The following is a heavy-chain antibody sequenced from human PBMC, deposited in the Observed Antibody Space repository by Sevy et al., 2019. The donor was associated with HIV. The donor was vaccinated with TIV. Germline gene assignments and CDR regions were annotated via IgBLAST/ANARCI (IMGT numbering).Heavy chain of an antibody. J-gene: IGHJ6*02. CDR3: ARDTGGIGMDV. V-gene: IGHV3-7*01. CDR2: IKQDGSDK. D-gene: IGHD6-13*01. Sequence: GGCLRLSCAASGFTFSSHWMSWVRQAPGKGLEWVANIKQDGSDKYYVDSVKGRFTISRDNAKNSLSLQMNSLGAEDTAVYYCARDTGGIGMDVWGQGTTVTVSS. CDR1: GFTFSSHW.